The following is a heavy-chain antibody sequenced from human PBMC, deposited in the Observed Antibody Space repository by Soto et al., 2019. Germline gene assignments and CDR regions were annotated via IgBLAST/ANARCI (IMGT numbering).Heavy chain of an antibody. Sequence: QVQLVQSGAEVKKPGASVKVSCKASGYTFTSYGISWVRQAPGRGLEWMGWISAYNGNTNYAQKLQGRVTMTTDTSTSTAYMELRSLRSDDTAVYYCARDPYRYCSGGSCYPVFHYWGQGTLVTVSS. CDR1: GYTFTSYG. V-gene: IGHV1-18*01. J-gene: IGHJ4*02. D-gene: IGHD2-15*01. CDR3: ARDPYRYCSGGSCYPVFHY. CDR2: ISAYNGNT.